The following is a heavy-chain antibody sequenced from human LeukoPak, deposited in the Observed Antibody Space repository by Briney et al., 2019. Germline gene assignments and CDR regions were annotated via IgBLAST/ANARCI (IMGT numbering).Heavy chain of an antibody. D-gene: IGHD3-16*01. Sequence: GDPMKISSKDSGYISTIYLIAWLRQMPGKGLEWLESITPADSATSKSRCFQVQVTFSADKSINAAYLQWSSLKASDTATYYCARRGEVMDPFDYWGQGTLVTVSS. V-gene: IGHV5-51*01. CDR1: GYISTIYL. J-gene: IGHJ4*02. CDR2: ITPADSAT. CDR3: ARRGEVMDPFDY.